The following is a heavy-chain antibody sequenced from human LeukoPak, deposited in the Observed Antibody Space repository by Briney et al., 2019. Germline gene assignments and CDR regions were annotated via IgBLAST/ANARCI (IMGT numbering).Heavy chain of an antibody. CDR2: INHSGST. J-gene: IGHJ6*03. CDR3: ARGKVGAPYYYYYYMDV. V-gene: IGHV4-34*01. Sequence: PSETLSLTCAVYGGSFSGYYWSWICQPPGKGLEWIGEINHSGSTNYNPSLKSRVTISVDTSKNQFSLKLSSVTAADTAVYYCARGKVGAPYYYYYYMDVWGKGTTVTVSS. CDR1: GGSFSGYY. D-gene: IGHD1-26*01.